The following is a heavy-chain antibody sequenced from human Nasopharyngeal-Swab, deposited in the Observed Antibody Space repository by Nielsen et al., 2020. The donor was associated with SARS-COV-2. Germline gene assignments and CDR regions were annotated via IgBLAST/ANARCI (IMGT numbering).Heavy chain of an antibody. CDR3: AKDLGVGYYDSSGYYSDAFDI. CDR2: IRQDGSEK. D-gene: IGHD3-22*01. V-gene: IGHV3-7*01. J-gene: IGHJ3*02. Sequence: WIRQPPGKGLEWVANIRQDGSEKYYVDSVKGRFTISRDSAKNSLYLQMNSLRAEGTAVYYCAKDLGVGYYDSSGYYSDAFDIWGQGTMVTVSS.